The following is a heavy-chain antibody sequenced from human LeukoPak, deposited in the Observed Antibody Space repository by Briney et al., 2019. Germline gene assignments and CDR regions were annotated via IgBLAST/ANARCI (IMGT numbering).Heavy chain of an antibody. CDR3: ASRGRKYYDILTGYLDY. V-gene: IGHV3-23*01. J-gene: IGHJ4*02. CDR1: GFTFSSYA. CDR2: ISGSGGST. Sequence: GGSLRLSCAASGFTFSSYAMSWVRQAPGKGLEWVSAISGSGGSTYYADSVKGRFTISRDNSKNTLYLQMNSLRAEDTAVYYCASRGRKYYDILTGYLDYWGQGTLVTVSS. D-gene: IGHD3-9*01.